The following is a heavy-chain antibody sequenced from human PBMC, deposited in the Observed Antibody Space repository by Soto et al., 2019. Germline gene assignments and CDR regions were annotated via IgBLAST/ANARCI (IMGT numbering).Heavy chain of an antibody. Sequence: EVQMLQTGGGLVQPGGSPRLSCEASGFAFSGYAMSWVRQAPGRGLEWVSAISTTGDRTYYADPVKGRFTISRDNSKNTLYLQMHSLRAEDTAVYYCAKDLRGDDLGRDYWGQGALVTVSS. CDR1: GFAFSGYA. V-gene: IGHV3-23*01. CDR3: AKDLRGDDLGRDY. CDR2: ISTTGDRT. D-gene: IGHD7-27*01. J-gene: IGHJ4*02.